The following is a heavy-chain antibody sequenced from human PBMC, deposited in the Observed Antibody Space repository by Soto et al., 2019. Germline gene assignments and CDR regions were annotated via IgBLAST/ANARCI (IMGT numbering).Heavy chain of an antibody. CDR3: ARDRYKVVTRQFDY. CDR2: INPNSGGT. CDR1: GYTFTGYY. V-gene: IGHV1-2*02. J-gene: IGHJ4*02. D-gene: IGHD2-21*02. Sequence: QVQLVQSGAEVKKPGASVKVSCKASGYTFTGYYMHWVRQAPGQGLEWMGWINPNSGGTNYAQKFQGRVTMTRDTSISTASMELSRLRYDDTAVYYCARDRYKVVTRQFDYWGQGTLVTVSS.